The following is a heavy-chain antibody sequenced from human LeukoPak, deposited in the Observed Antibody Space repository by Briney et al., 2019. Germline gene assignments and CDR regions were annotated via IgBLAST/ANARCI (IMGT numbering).Heavy chain of an antibody. Sequence: GGSLRLSCAASGFTFSSYSMNWVRQAPGKGLEWVSSISSSSSYIYYADSVKGRFTISRDNAKNSLYLQMNSLRAEDTAVYYCARSVVVAPGAFDIWGQGKMVTVSS. D-gene: IGHD2-2*01. CDR2: ISSSSSYI. V-gene: IGHV3-21*01. J-gene: IGHJ3*02. CDR1: GFTFSSYS. CDR3: ARSVVVAPGAFDI.